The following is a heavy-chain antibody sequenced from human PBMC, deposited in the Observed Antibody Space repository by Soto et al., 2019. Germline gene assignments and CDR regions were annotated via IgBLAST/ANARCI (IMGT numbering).Heavy chain of an antibody. J-gene: IGHJ4*02. CDR2: ISYDGSNK. D-gene: IGHD3-22*01. Sequence: PGGSLRLSCAASGFTFSSYAMHWVRQAPGKGLEWVAVISYDGSNKYYADSVKGRFTISRDNSKNTLYLQMNSLRAEDTAVYYCAREVVDHYFDYWGQGTLVTVSS. V-gene: IGHV3-30-3*01. CDR3: AREVVDHYFDY. CDR1: GFTFSSYA.